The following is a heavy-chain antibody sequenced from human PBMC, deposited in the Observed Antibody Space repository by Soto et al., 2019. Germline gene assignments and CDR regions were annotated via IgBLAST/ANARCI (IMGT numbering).Heavy chain of an antibody. D-gene: IGHD2-2*01. CDR1: GGSISSGGYY. CDR3: ARDSVVVVPAAIYYGMDV. CDR2: IYYSGST. V-gene: IGHV4-31*03. Sequence: PSETLSLTCTVSGGSISSGGYYWSWIRQHPGKGLEWIGYIYYSGSTYYNPSLKSRVTISVDTSKNQFSLKLSSVTAADTAVYYCARDSVVVVPAAIYYGMDVWGKGTTVTVSS. J-gene: IGHJ6*04.